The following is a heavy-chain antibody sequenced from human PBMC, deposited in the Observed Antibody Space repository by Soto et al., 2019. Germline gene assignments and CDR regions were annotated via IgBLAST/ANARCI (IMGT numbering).Heavy chain of an antibody. Sequence: QVQLEQSGAEEKKPGASVKVSFKASEYTFTSYAMHWVRQAPGQRLEWMGWINAGNGNTKYSQKFQGRVTITRDTSASTAYMELSSLRSEDTAVYYCARSIVVVTALDYWGQGTLVTVSS. CDR3: ARSIVVVTALDY. CDR1: EYTFTSYA. J-gene: IGHJ4*02. CDR2: INAGNGNT. V-gene: IGHV1-3*05. D-gene: IGHD2-21*02.